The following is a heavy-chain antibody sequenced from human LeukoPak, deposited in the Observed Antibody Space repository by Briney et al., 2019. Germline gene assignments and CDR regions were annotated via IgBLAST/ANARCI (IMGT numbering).Heavy chain of an antibody. CDR1: GGSISSYY. V-gene: IGHV4-59*01. CDR2: ISYSGST. CDR3: ASGGYCDSTSCYPNWFDP. Sequence: PSETLSLTCTVSGGSISSYYWSWIRQSPGKGLEWIGYISYSGSTNYNPSLKSRVTMSVDTSKNLFSLKLTSVTAMDTAVYYCASGGYCDSTSCYPNWFDPWGQGTLVTVSS. J-gene: IGHJ5*02. D-gene: IGHD2-2*01.